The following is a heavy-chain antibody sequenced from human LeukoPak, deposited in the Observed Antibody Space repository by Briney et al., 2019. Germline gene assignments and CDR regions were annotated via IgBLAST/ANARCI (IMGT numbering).Heavy chain of an antibody. V-gene: IGHV3-30*18. D-gene: IGHD2-15*01. CDR1: GFTFSSYG. CDR3: AKDGNIVVVVAVPWYFDY. CDR2: ISYDGSNK. Sequence: GRSLRLSCAASGFTFSSYGMHWVRQAPGKGLEWAAVISYDGSNKYYADSVKGRFTISRDNSKNTLYLQMNSLRAEDTAVYYCAKDGNIVVVVAVPWYFDYWGQGTLVTVSS. J-gene: IGHJ4*02.